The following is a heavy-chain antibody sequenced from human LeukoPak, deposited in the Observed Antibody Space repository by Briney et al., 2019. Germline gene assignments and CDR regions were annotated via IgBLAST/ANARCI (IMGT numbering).Heavy chain of an antibody. D-gene: IGHD6-13*01. V-gene: IGHV1-46*01. CDR1: GYTFTSYY. J-gene: IGHJ4*02. Sequence: ASVKVSCKASGYTFTSYYMHWVRQAPGQGLEWMGIINPSGGSTSYAQKFQGRVTMTRDTSTSTVYMELSSLRSEDTAVYYCARDVTIAAAGTAFDYWAREPWSPSPQ. CDR3: ARDVTIAAAGTAFDY. CDR2: INPSGGST.